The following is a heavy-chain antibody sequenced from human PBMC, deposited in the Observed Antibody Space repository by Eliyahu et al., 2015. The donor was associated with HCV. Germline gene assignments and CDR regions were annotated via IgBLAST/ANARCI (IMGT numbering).Heavy chain of an antibody. Sequence: QVQLVQSGAXVKKPGSSVKVSCKASGGTFSSXAXSXVRQAPGQGLEWMGGIIPIFGTANYAQKFQGRVTITADESTSTAYMELSSLRSDDTAVYYCARGPDSSSYYYAYWGQGTLVTVSS. CDR1: GGTFSSXA. D-gene: IGHD3-22*01. J-gene: IGHJ4*02. CDR2: IIPIFGTA. CDR3: ARGPDSSSYYYAY. V-gene: IGHV1-69*01.